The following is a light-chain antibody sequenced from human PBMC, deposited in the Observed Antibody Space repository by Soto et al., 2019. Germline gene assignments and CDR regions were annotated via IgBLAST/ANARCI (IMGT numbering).Light chain of an antibody. J-gene: IGLJ2*01. CDR1: SSDVGGYNY. V-gene: IGLV2-8*01. CDR3: SSYAGNNNLV. CDR2: EVN. Sequence: QSVLTQPPSASGSPGQSVTISCTGTSSDVGGYNYVSWCQQHPGKAPKLMIYEVNRRPSGVPDRFSGSKSGNTASLTVSGLQAEDEADYYCSSYAGNNNLVFGGGTKVTVL.